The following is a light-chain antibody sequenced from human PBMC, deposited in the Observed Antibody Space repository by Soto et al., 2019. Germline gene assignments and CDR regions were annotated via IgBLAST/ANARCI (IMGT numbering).Light chain of an antibody. V-gene: IGKV3-20*01. CDR2: RAS. CDR3: QQYGNTPWT. Sequence: EVLITQSPGTRSLYPSEIDTLPCRASQSISSRYLAWYQQKAARPPRLLIYRASCRASGIAARFSGSGSGTAFTLTISRLEPEDVAVIYCQQYGNTPWTFGQGTKVDIK. J-gene: IGKJ1*01. CDR1: QSISSRY.